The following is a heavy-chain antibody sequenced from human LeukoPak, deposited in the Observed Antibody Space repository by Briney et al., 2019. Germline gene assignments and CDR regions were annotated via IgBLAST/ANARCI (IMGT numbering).Heavy chain of an antibody. D-gene: IGHD3-22*01. Sequence: GGSLGLSCAASGFTFSNYAMSWVRQAPGKGLEWVSAISGSGGNTYYADSVKGRFTISRDNSKNTLYLHMNSLRAEDTAVYYCAKGSYYYDSSGAEGGQGTLVTVSS. CDR2: ISGSGGNT. J-gene: IGHJ4*02. CDR1: GFTFSNYA. V-gene: IGHV3-23*01. CDR3: AKGSYYYDSSGAE.